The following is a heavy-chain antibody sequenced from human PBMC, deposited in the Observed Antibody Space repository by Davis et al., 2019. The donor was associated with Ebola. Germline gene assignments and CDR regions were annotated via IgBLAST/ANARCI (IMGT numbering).Heavy chain of an antibody. D-gene: IGHD4-11*01. CDR1: GGSVSSGSYY. CDR2: IYYSGST. J-gene: IGHJ5*01. V-gene: IGHV4-61*01. CDR3: ARGGGYSFDS. Sequence: SETLSLTCTVSGGSVSSGSYYWSWIRQPPGKGLEWIGYIYYSGSTNYNPSLKSRVTISVDTSKNQFSLKLNSVTSADTAVYYCARGGGYSFDSWGQGTLVTVSS.